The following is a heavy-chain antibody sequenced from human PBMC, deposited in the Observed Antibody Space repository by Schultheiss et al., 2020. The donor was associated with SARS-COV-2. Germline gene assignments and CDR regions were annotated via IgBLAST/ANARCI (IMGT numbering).Heavy chain of an antibody. CDR1: GFTFSDYY. Sequence: GGSLRLSCAASGFTFSDYYMSWIRQAPGKGLEWVSYISSSSSYIYYADSVKGRFTISRDNAKNSLYLQMNSLRAEDTAVYYCARDYYDSSGYSDAFDIWGQGTMVTVSS. V-gene: IGHV3-11*06. J-gene: IGHJ3*02. CDR3: ARDYYDSSGYSDAFDI. D-gene: IGHD3-22*01. CDR2: ISSSSSYI.